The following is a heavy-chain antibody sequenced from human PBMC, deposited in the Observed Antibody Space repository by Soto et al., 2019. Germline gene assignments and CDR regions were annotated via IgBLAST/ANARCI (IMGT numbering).Heavy chain of an antibody. J-gene: IGHJ4*02. Sequence: VASVKVSCKASGYTFTSYGISWVRQAPGQGLEWMGGIIPIFGTANYAQKFQGRVTITADESTSTAYMELNSLRSDDTAVYYCAKGKFHGIDTRTDYFDYWGQETLVTVSS. V-gene: IGHV1-69*13. CDR2: IIPIFGTA. CDR1: GYTFTSYG. CDR3: AKGKFHGIDTRTDYFDY. D-gene: IGHD1-26*01.